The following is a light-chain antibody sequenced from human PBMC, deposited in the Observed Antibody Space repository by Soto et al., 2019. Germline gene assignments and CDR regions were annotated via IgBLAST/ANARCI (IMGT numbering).Light chain of an antibody. Sequence: AVGNQGPPPTVSPGGEVTLPRGSPTGAFPSGHYPYWFQQKPGQAPRTLIYDTSNKHSWTPARFSGSLLGGKAALTLSGAQPEDEAEYYCLLSYSGARVRVFGTGTKVTVL. CDR3: LLSYSGARVRV. CDR2: DTS. CDR1: TGAFPSGHY. J-gene: IGLJ1*01. V-gene: IGLV7-46*01.